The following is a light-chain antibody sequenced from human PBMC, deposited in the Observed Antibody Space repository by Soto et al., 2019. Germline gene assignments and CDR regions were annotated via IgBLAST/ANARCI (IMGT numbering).Light chain of an antibody. CDR2: DVS. CDR3: SSYTSSSTLV. J-gene: IGLJ1*01. Sequence: QSVLTQPASVSGSPGQSITISCTGTSSDVGGYNYVSWYQQHPGKAPKLMIYDVSNRPSGVSNRFSGSKSGNTASLTISGLQAVDEADSYCSSYTSSSTLVFGTGTKVTVL. V-gene: IGLV2-14*01. CDR1: SSDVGGYNY.